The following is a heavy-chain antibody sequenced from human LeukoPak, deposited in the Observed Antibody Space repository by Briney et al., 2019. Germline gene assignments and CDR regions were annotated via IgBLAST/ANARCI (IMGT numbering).Heavy chain of an antibody. Sequence: HSGGSLRLSCAASGFTFSSYAMSWVRQAPGKGLEWVSAISGSGGSTYYADSVKGRFTISRDNSKNTLYLQMNSLRAEDTAVYYCAKDFLGGSYGQHQVGWGQGTLVTVSS. D-gene: IGHD1-26*01. CDR3: AKDFLGGSYGQHQVG. V-gene: IGHV3-23*01. J-gene: IGHJ4*02. CDR1: GFTFSSYA. CDR2: ISGSGGST.